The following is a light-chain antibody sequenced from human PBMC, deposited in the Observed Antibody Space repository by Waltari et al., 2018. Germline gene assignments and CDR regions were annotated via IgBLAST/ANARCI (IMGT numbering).Light chain of an antibody. CDR2: DVT. J-gene: IGLJ2*01. Sequence: QSALTQPASVSGSPGQSITISCPGTSSDIGGYNYVAWYQQHPGNAPKLMILDVTKRPSGVSDRFSGSKSGNTASLTISGLHTDDESDYYCSSYTSTNTVIFGGGTKLTVL. CDR1: SSDIGGYNY. CDR3: SSYTSTNTVI. V-gene: IGLV2-14*03.